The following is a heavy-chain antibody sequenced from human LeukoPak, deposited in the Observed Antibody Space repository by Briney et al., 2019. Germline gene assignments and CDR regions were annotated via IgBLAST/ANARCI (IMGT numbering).Heavy chain of an antibody. V-gene: IGHV3-74*03. CDR1: GFTFSGYW. J-gene: IGHJ4*02. Sequence: PGGSLRLACAASGFTFSGYWMHWVRQAPGKGLVWVSRTNPDGSTTTYADSVKGRFTISRDNAKNTLYLQMNSLRAEDTALYYCARETPRGGRYYFDYWGQGAQVTVSS. D-gene: IGHD3-10*01. CDR2: TNPDGSTT. CDR3: ARETPRGGRYYFDY.